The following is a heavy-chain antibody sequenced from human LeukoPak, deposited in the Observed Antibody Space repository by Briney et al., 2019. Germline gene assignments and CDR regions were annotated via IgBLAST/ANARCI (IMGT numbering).Heavy chain of an antibody. Sequence: SQTLSLTCAISGDSVSSTSAAWNCIRQSPSRGLEWLGSTYYRSKWYNDYAVSVRGRITINADTSKNQVSLQVNSVTPEDTAMYYCARVWAVAGANDAFDVWGQGTMVTVSS. CDR2: TYYRSKWYN. J-gene: IGHJ3*01. CDR1: GDSVSSTSAA. CDR3: ARVWAVAGANDAFDV. V-gene: IGHV6-1*01. D-gene: IGHD6-19*01.